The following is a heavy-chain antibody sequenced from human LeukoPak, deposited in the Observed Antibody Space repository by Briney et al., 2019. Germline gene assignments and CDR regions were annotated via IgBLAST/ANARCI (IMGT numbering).Heavy chain of an antibody. D-gene: IGHD6-19*01. CDR2: ISSSSSTI. Sequence: SGGSLRLSCAASGFTFSSYSMNWVRQAPGKGLKWVSYISSSSSTIYYADSVKGRFTISRDNAKNSLYLQMNSLRAEDTAVYYCASLLSSGWYLENYWGQGTLVTVSS. J-gene: IGHJ4*02. CDR3: ASLLSSGWYLENY. CDR1: GFTFSSYS. V-gene: IGHV3-48*01.